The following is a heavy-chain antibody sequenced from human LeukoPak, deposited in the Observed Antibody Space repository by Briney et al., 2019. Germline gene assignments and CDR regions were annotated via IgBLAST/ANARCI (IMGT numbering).Heavy chain of an antibody. Sequence: SLRLSCAACGFTFDDYAMHWVRQGPGNGLEWGSGTSCCSGRIGYADSVKGRFTIYRDNAKNSLYLQMNSLRAEDTALYYCVKDRVWFGELLNPLFDNWGQGTRVTVSS. J-gene: IGHJ4*02. CDR2: TSCCSGRI. CDR3: VKDRVWFGELLNPLFDN. CDR1: GFTFDDYA. V-gene: IGHV3-9*01. D-gene: IGHD3-10*01.